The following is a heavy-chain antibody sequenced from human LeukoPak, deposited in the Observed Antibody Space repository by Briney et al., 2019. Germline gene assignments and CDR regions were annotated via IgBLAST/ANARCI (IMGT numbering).Heavy chain of an antibody. CDR2: INPNSGGT. D-gene: IGHD6-13*01. CDR1: GYTFTGYY. Sequence: ASVKVSCKASGYTFTGYYMHWVRQAPGQGLEWMGWINPNSGGTNYAQKFQGRVTMTRDTSTSTAYMELSRLRSDDTAVYYCARDPHGGGYSSSWSDPPPYWGQGTLVTVSS. CDR3: ARDPHGGGYSSSWSDPPPY. J-gene: IGHJ4*02. V-gene: IGHV1-2*02.